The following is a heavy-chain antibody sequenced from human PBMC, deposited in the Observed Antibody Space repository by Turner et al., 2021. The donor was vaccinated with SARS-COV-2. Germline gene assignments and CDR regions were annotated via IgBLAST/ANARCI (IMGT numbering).Heavy chain of an antibody. J-gene: IGHJ4*02. CDR2: INHIGET. CDR3: ARLRPTQNFDY. V-gene: IGHV4-34*01. CDR1: GWSFSGHM. Sequence: QVQLQQWGAGLLKPSETLSLTCAVYGWSFSGHMWSWIRQSPGKGLEWIGDINHIGETNYNPSLKSRVTTSVDMSKNQFSLRLASVTAADTAVYYCARLRPTQNFDYWGQGTLVTVSS. D-gene: IGHD1-1*01.